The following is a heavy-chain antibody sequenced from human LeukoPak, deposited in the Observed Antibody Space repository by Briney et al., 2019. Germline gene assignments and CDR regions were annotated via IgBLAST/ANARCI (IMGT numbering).Heavy chain of an antibody. V-gene: IGHV4-34*01. D-gene: IGHD2-15*01. Sequence: SSETLSLTCAVYGGSFSDYHWSWTRQPPGKGLEWIGEINHSGSTTYNPSLKSRVTISIDTSKNQFSLKLSSVTAADTAVYYCARSSRSCSGSSCFPLDYWGQGILVTVSS. CDR3: ARSSRSCSGSSCFPLDY. CDR2: INHSGST. J-gene: IGHJ4*02. CDR1: GGSFSDYH.